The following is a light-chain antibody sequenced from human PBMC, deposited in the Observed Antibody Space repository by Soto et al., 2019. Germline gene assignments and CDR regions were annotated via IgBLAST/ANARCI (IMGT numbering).Light chain of an antibody. J-gene: IGLJ2*01. V-gene: IGLV1-40*01. CDR1: SSNIGAGYE. CDR3: QSYDSSLSVV. Sequence: QPVLTQPPSVSGAPGQRVTISCTGSSSNIGAGYEVHWYQQLPGTAPKLLIYGNSNRPSGVPDRFSGSKSGTSASLAITGLQAEDEADYYCQSYDSSLSVVFGGGTKVTVL. CDR2: GNS.